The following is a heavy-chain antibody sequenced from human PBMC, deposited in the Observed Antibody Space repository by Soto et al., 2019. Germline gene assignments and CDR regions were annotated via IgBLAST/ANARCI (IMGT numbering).Heavy chain of an antibody. V-gene: IGHV4-59*01. CDR1: GDSINFYH. D-gene: IGHD1-1*01. J-gene: IGHJ4*02. CDR3: ARVARTGQYYFDF. CDR2: IYYTGST. Sequence: SETLSLTCTVSGDSINFYHWTWIRQPPGKGLEWMGYIYYTGSTNYNPSLKSRVSISVDTSKNQFSPKLSSVTAADTAVYYCARVARTGQYYFDFWGQGALVTVSS.